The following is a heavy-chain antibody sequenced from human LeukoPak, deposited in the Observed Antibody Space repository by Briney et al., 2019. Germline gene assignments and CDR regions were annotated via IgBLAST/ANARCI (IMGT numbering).Heavy chain of an antibody. D-gene: IGHD2-2*02. J-gene: IGHJ4*02. Sequence: GGSLRLSCAASGFTVSSNYMSWVRQAPGKGLEWVSSISSSSSNIYYADSVKGRFTISRDNAKNSLYLQMNSLRAEDTAVYYCARGPYTDYWGQGTLVTVSS. V-gene: IGHV3-21*01. CDR3: ARGPYTDY. CDR2: ISSSSSNI. CDR1: GFTVSSNY.